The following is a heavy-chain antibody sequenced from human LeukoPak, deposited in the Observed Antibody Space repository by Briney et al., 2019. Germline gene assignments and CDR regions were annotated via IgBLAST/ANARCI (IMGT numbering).Heavy chain of an antibody. J-gene: IGHJ3*02. D-gene: IGHD1-1*01. V-gene: IGHV4-34*01. CDR2: INRSGVT. CDR3: ARGRFGNPLQLEPRRPFDM. Sequence: TASETLSLTCAVYGGFFTGYYWSWIRQTPGKGLEWIGEINRSGVTNYNPSFKSRVTLSVDTSKSQFSLKLTSVTVADTAMFYCARGRFGNPLQLEPRRPFDMWGQGTMVAISS. CDR1: GGFFTGYY.